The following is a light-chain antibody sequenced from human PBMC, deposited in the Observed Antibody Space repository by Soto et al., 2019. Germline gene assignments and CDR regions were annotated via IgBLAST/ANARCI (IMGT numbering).Light chain of an antibody. J-gene: IGKJ4*01. CDR1: QSVSSH. V-gene: IGKV3-11*01. CDR3: QQRTNWRLT. Sequence: EIVLTQSPATLSLYPGERATLSCRASQSVSSHLTWYQQKPGQPPRLLIYDASNRATGIAARFSGSGSGTDFTLTISSLEPEDFAVYYCQQRTNWRLTFGGGTKVEIK. CDR2: DAS.